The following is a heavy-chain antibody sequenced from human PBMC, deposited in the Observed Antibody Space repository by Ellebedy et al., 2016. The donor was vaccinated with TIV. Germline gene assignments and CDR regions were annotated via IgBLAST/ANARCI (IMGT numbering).Heavy chain of an antibody. Sequence: ASVKVSXXASGYSFNSYDINWVRQAPGQGLEWMGWMNPNNGNTDYAKRFHGRVTMTRNTSTNTAYMELTSLTSEDTAVFYCSRSLIRGLPDYWGQGTLVTVSS. J-gene: IGHJ4*02. CDR1: GYSFNSYD. D-gene: IGHD3-10*01. V-gene: IGHV1-8*01. CDR3: SRSLIRGLPDY. CDR2: MNPNNGNT.